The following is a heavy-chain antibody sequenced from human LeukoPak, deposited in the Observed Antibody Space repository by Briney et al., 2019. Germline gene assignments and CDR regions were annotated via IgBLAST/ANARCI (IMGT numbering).Heavy chain of an antibody. CDR2: ISGSGDTT. CDR3: AEDKSLAAYTLDY. CDR1: GFNSSNNA. D-gene: IGHD6-6*01. Sequence: PGGSLRLSCAASGFNSSNNAMSWVRQAPGKGLEWVSGISGSGDTTYYADSVKGRFTISRDNSKNMLYLQMNSLRAEDTAVYYCAEDKSLAAYTLDYWGQGTLVTVSS. J-gene: IGHJ4*02. V-gene: IGHV3-23*01.